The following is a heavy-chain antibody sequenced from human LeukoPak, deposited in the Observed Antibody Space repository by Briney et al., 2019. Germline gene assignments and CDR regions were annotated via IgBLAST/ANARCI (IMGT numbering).Heavy chain of an antibody. Sequence: SVKVSCKASGGTFSSYAISWVRQAPGQGLEWMGGIIPIFGTANHAQKFQGRVTITTDESTSTAYMELSSLRSEDTAVYYCARGYYDFWSGYRTSGNYYYMDVWGKGTTVTVSS. V-gene: IGHV1-69*05. D-gene: IGHD3-3*01. CDR1: GGTFSSYA. J-gene: IGHJ6*03. CDR2: IIPIFGTA. CDR3: ARGYYDFWSGYRTSGNYYYMDV.